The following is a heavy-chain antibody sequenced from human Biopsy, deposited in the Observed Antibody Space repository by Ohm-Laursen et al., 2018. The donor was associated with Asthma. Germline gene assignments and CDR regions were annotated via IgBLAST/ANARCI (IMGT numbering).Heavy chain of an antibody. D-gene: IGHD3-3*01. J-gene: IGHJ5*02. CDR1: GVSVGTRGYS. V-gene: IGHV4-30-2*01. CDR2: LYHSGTT. CDR3: ARIYDYWSGHCGFDP. Sequence: TLSLTCAVSGVSVGTRGYSWTWIRQTPGRGLEWIGYLYHSGTTYYNPSLRSRVAILEDKSRSQFSLNLKSVTAADTAVYYCARIYDYWSGHCGFDPWGQGTLVTVPS.